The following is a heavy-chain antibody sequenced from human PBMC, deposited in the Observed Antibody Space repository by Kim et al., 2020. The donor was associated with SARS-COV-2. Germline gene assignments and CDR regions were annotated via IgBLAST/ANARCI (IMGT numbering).Heavy chain of an antibody. J-gene: IGHJ4*02. V-gene: IGHV1-69*13. CDR2: IIPIFGTA. D-gene: IGHD3-22*01. Sequence: SVKVSCKASGGTFSSYAISWVRQAPGQGLEWMGWIIPIFGTANYAQKFQGRVTITADESTSTAYMELSSLRSEDTAVYYCARDPDYYDSSGYKEYYFDYWGQGTLVTVSS. CDR3: ARDPDYYDSSGYKEYYFDY. CDR1: GGTFSSYA.